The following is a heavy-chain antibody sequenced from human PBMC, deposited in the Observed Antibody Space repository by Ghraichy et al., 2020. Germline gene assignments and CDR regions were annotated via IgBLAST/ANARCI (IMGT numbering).Heavy chain of an antibody. J-gene: IGHJ4*02. CDR3: AKCGHYGDYGEPPYYFDY. CDR2: ISGSGGST. D-gene: IGHD4-17*01. Sequence: GGSLRLSCAASGFTFSSYAMSWVRQAPGKGLEWVSAISGSGGSTYYADSVKGRFTISRDNSKNTLYLQMNSLRAEDTAVYYCAKCGHYGDYGEPPYYFDYWGQGTLVTVSS. V-gene: IGHV3-23*01. CDR1: GFTFSSYA.